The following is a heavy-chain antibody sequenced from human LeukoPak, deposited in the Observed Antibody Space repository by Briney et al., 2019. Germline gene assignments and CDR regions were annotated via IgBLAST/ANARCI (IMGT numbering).Heavy chain of an antibody. CDR1: GFTFSSYA. V-gene: IGHV3-23*01. CDR3: ARGGYADY. Sequence: GGSLRLSCAASGFTFSSYAMSWVRQAPGKGLEWVSTISGSGGNTYYADSVKGRFTISRDNAKNSLYLQMNSLRAEDTAVYYCARGGYADYWGQGTLVTVSS. J-gene: IGHJ4*02. CDR2: ISGSGGNT. D-gene: IGHD5-12*01.